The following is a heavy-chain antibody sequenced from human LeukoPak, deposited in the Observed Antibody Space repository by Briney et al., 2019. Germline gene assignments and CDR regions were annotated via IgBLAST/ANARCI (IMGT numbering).Heavy chain of an antibody. CDR2: ISYDGSNK. CDR1: GFTFSSYG. V-gene: IGHV3-30*18. CDR3: AKGNRDYD. D-gene: IGHD4-17*01. Sequence: GGSLRLSCAASGFTFSSYGMHWVRQAPGKGLEWVAVISYDGSNKYYADSVKGRFTISRDNSKNTLYLQMNSLRAEDTAVYYCAKGNRDYDWGRGTLVTVSS. J-gene: IGHJ2*01.